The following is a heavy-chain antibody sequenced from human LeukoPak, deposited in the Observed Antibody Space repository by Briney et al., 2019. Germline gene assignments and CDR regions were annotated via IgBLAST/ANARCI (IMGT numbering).Heavy chain of an antibody. CDR1: GFTFSSYA. CDR3: ARERQNKDFWSGGNY. D-gene: IGHD3-3*01. V-gene: IGHV3-23*01. CDR2: ISGSGGST. Sequence: PGGSLRLSCAASGFTFSSYAMSWVRQAPGKGLEWVSAISGSGGSTYYADSVKGRFTISRDNCKNTLYLQMNSLRAEDTAVYYCARERQNKDFWSGGNYWGQGTLVTVSS. J-gene: IGHJ4*02.